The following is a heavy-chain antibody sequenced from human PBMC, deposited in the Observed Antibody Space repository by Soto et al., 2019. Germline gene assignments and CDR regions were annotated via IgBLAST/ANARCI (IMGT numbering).Heavy chain of an antibody. CDR2: IYYTGTT. CDR3: ARLGGYYQASDS. D-gene: IGHD3-22*01. CDR1: GGSIRDYY. Sequence: PSETLSLTCTVSGGSIRDYYWGWIRQSPGKGLDWIGYIYYTGTTKYNPSLKSRVTISVDSSKNQFSLKLDSVTAADTAVYYCARLGGYYQASDSWGQGTLVTVS. J-gene: IGHJ4*02. V-gene: IGHV4-59*08.